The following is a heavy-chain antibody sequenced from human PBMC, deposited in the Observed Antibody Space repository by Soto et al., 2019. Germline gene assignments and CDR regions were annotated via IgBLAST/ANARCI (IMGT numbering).Heavy chain of an antibody. D-gene: IGHD3-9*01. V-gene: IGHV1-2*02. CDR1: GYSFINYY. CDR3: ARPPGYISDWYYFDL. J-gene: IGHJ4*02. Sequence: ASVKVSCKASGYSFINYYTHWVRRAPGQGFEWMGRISPKSGVTDYAQKFQGRVSLTWDTSLNTAYMELSSLMSEDTAVYYCARPPGYISDWYYFDLWGQGTQVTVSS. CDR2: ISPKSGVT.